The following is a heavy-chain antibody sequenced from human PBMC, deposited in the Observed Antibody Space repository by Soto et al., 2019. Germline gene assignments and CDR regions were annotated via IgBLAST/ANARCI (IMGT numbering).Heavy chain of an antibody. D-gene: IGHD6-19*01. J-gene: IGHJ4*02. Sequence: ASVKVSCKASGYTFTSYAMHWVRQAPGQRLEWMGWINAGNGNTKYSQKFQGRVTITRDTSASTAYMELSSLRSEDTAVYYCARVWGGIAVAPSSYWGQGTLVTVSS. CDR1: GYTFTSYA. CDR3: ARVWGGIAVAPSSY. V-gene: IGHV1-3*01. CDR2: INAGNGNT.